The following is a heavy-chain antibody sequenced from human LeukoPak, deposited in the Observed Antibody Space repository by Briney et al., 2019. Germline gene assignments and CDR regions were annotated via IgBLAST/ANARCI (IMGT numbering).Heavy chain of an antibody. V-gene: IGHV4-4*07. CDR2: IYISGSP. CDR3: ARGSGSYSP. CDR1: GGSISSHD. Sequence: SETLSLTCTVSGGSISSHDWTWIRQPAGKGLEWIGRIYISGSPNYNPSLKSRVTMSVDTSKNQFSLKLTSVTAADTAVYYCARGSGSYSPWGQGTLVTVSS. D-gene: IGHD1-26*01. J-gene: IGHJ5*02.